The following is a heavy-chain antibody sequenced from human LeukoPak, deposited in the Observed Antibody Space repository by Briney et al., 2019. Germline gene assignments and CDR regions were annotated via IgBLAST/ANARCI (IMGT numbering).Heavy chain of an antibody. Sequence: WASVKVSCKVSGYTLTELSMHWVRQAPGKGLEWMGGFDPEDGETIYAQKFQGRVTMTEDTSTDTAYMELSSLRSEDTVVYYCATAEVAGSHPDAFDIWGQGTMVTVSS. CDR2: FDPEDGET. V-gene: IGHV1-24*01. CDR1: GYTLTELS. CDR3: ATAEVAGSHPDAFDI. D-gene: IGHD6-19*01. J-gene: IGHJ3*02.